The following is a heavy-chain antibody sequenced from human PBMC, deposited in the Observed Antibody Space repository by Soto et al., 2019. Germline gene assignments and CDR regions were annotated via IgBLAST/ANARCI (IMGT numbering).Heavy chain of an antibody. CDR3: ARERSQLRQNWFDP. CDR1: GGTFSSYT. D-gene: IGHD1-1*01. Sequence: QVQLVQSGAEVKKPGSSVKVSCKASGGTFSSYTISWVRQAPGQGLEWMGRIIPILGIANYAQKFQGRVTITADKSTSTAYMELSSLRSEDTAVYYCARERSQLRQNWFDPWGQGTLVTVSS. J-gene: IGHJ5*02. V-gene: IGHV1-69*08. CDR2: IIPILGIA.